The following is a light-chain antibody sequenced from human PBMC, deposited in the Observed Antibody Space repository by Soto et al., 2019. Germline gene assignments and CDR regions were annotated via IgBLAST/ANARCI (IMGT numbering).Light chain of an antibody. CDR1: SSDVGSYNL. Sequence: QSVLTQPASVSGSPGQSITISCTGTSSDVGSYNLVSWYQQYSGKAPKLMIYEVTKGPSGVSNRFSGSKSGNTASLTVSGLQAEDEADYYCCSYAGSSTYYVFGTGTKVTFL. V-gene: IGLV2-23*02. J-gene: IGLJ1*01. CDR3: CSYAGSSTYYV. CDR2: EVT.